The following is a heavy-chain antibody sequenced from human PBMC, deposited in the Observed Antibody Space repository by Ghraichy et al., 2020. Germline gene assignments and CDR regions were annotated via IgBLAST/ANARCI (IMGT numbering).Heavy chain of an antibody. CDR3: ARGGAARPDY. D-gene: IGHD6-6*01. J-gene: IGHJ4*02. CDR1: GFTFGSYG. CDR2: ISSSATTI. Sequence: GGSLRLSCVVSGFTFGSYGMNWVRQAPGRGLEWVSYISSSATTINYADSVKGRFTISRDNARNSLYLRMNGPRAEDTAVYYCARGGAARPDYWGQGTLVTVSS. V-gene: IGHV3-48*01.